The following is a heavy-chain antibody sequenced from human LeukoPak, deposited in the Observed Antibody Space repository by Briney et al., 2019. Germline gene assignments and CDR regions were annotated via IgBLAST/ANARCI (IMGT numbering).Heavy chain of an antibody. V-gene: IGHV4-34*01. CDR1: GGSISGYY. Sequence: SETLSLTCTVSGGSISGYYWGWIRQPPGKGLEWIGEINHSGSTNYNPSLKSRVTISVDTSKNQFSLKLSSVTAADTAVYYCARHRHLEWLRYWGQGTLVTVSS. J-gene: IGHJ4*02. CDR3: ARHRHLEWLRY. CDR2: INHSGST. D-gene: IGHD3-3*01.